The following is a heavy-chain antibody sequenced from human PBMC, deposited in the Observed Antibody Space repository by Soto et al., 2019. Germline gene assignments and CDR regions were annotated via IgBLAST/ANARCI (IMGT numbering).Heavy chain of an antibody. CDR2: LSSSGSTI. CDR1: GFTFSDYY. V-gene: IGHV3-11*01. J-gene: IGHJ3*02. D-gene: IGHD2-15*01. CDR3: ARDRKIGYCSGGSCEDAFDI. Sequence: PGGSLRLSCAASGFTFSDYYMSWIRQAPGKGLEWVSYLSSSGSTIYYADSVKGRFTISRDNAKNSLYLQMNSLRAEDTAVYYCARDRKIGYCSGGSCEDAFDIWGQGTMVTVSS.